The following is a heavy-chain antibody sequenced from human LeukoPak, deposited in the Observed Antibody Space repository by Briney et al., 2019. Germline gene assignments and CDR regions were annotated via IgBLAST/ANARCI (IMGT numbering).Heavy chain of an antibody. Sequence: SETLSLICAVYGESLNSYYWSWIRQAPGKGLEWIGEFRESGGTNYNPSLTSRVTISVDTSKNQFSLKLSSVTAADTAVYYCARLNRFGFLEWQYFDYWGQGTLVTVSS. D-gene: IGHD3-3*01. CDR2: FRESGGT. V-gene: IGHV4-34*01. CDR1: GESLNSYY. CDR3: ARLNRFGFLEWQYFDY. J-gene: IGHJ4*02.